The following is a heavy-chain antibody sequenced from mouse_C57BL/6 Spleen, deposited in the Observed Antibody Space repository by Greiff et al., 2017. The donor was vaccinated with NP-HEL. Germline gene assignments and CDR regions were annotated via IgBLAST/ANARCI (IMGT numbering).Heavy chain of an antibody. V-gene: IGHV1-80*01. J-gene: IGHJ3*01. CDR2: IYPGDGDT. CDR3: AREREWLRRPFAY. Sequence: QVQLKQSGAELVKPGASVKISCKASGYAFSSYWMNWVKQRPGKGLEWIGQIYPGDGDTNYNGKFKGKATLTADKSSSTAYMQLSSLTSEDSAVYFCAREREWLRRPFAYWGQGTLVTVSA. D-gene: IGHD2-2*01. CDR1: GYAFSSYW.